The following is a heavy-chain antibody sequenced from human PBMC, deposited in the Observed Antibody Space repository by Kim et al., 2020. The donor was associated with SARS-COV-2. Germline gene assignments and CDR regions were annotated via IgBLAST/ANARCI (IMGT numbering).Heavy chain of an antibody. Sequence: SETLSLTCTVSGGSISSSSYYWGWIRQPPGKGLEWIGSIYYSGSTYYNPSLKSRVTISVDTSKNQFSLKLSSVTAADTAVYYCARPGPLILEPDAFDIWGQGTMVTVSS. CDR1: GGSISSSSYY. CDR2: IYYSGST. J-gene: IGHJ3*02. CDR3: ARPGPLILEPDAFDI. D-gene: IGHD3-3*01. V-gene: IGHV4-39*01.